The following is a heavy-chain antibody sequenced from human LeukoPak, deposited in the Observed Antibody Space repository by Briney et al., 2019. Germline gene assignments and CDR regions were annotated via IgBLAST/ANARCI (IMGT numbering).Heavy chain of an antibody. J-gene: IGHJ4*02. CDR2: IIPILGIA. Sequence: GSSVKVSCKASGGTFSSYAISWVRQAPEQGLEWMGRIIPILGIANYAQKFQGRVTITADKSTSTAYMELSSLRSEDTAVYYCASIRGACTNGVCSYYFDYWGQGTLVTVSS. V-gene: IGHV1-69*04. CDR3: ASIRGACTNGVCSYYFDY. D-gene: IGHD2-8*01. CDR1: GGTFSSYA.